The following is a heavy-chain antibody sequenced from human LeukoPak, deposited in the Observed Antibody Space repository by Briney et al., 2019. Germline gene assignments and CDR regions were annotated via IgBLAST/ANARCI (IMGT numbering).Heavy chain of an antibody. CDR2: ISSSSSYI. CDR3: ARLDYGGNFAFDY. J-gene: IGHJ4*02. V-gene: IGHV3-21*01. CDR1: GFTFSSYS. D-gene: IGHD4-23*01. Sequence: GGSLRLSCAASGFTFSSYSMNWVRQAPGKGLEWVSSISSSSSYIYYADSVKGRFTISRDNAKNSLYLQMNSLRDEDTAVYYCARLDYGGNFAFDYWGQGTLVTVSS.